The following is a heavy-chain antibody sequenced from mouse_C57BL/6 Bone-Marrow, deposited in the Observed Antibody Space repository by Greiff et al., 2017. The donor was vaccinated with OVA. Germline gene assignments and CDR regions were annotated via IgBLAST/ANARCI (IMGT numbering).Heavy chain of an antibody. D-gene: IGHD1-1*01. J-gene: IGHJ4*01. V-gene: IGHV2-2*01. CDR3: ARKTPFYSFYAMDY. CDR2: IWSGGST. Sequence: VQLQESGPGLVQPSQSLYITCTVSGFSLTSYGVHWVRQSPGKGLEWLGVIWSGGSTDYNAAFISRLSISKDNSKSQVFFKMNSLQADDTAIYYCARKTPFYSFYAMDYWGQGTSVTVSS. CDR1: GFSLTSYG.